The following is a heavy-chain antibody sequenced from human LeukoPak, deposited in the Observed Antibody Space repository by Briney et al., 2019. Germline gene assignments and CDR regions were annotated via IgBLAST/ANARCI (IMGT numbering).Heavy chain of an antibody. CDR1: GFTFSSYG. CDR2: IRYDGSNK. J-gene: IGHJ4*02. Sequence: GGSLRLSCAASGFTFSSYGMHWVRQAPGKGLEWVAFIRYDGSNKYYADSVKGRFTISRDNSKNPLYLQMNRLRAEDTAVYYCAKDGTTYYDFWSGYYTPYYFDYWGQGTLVTVSS. CDR3: AKDGTTYYDFWSGYYTPYYFDY. V-gene: IGHV3-30*02. D-gene: IGHD3-3*01.